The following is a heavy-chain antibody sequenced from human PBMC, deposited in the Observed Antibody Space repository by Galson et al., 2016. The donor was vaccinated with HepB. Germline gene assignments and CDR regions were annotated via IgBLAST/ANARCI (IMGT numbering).Heavy chain of an antibody. D-gene: IGHD3-10*01. CDR1: GYTFTSHG. Sequence: SVKVSCKASGYTFTSHGIHWVRQAPGQGLEWMGWINTGNGNTKYAQKFQERVSISRDTSASTAHMELSSLGSEDTALYFCARDLLLWVDDPSLWGQGTLVTVSS. J-gene: IGHJ4*02. V-gene: IGHV1-3*04. CDR3: ARDLLLWVDDPSL. CDR2: INTGNGNT.